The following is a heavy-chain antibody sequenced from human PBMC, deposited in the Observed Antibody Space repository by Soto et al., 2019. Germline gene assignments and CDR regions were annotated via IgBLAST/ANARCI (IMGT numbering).Heavy chain of an antibody. Sequence: PGESLKISCKGSGYSFTSYWIGWVRQMPGKGLEWMGIIYPGDSDTRYSPSFQGQVTISADKSISTAYLQWSSLKASDTAMCYCARHQLGDSYGYDWFDPWGQGTLVTVSS. V-gene: IGHV5-51*01. CDR2: IYPGDSDT. CDR3: ARHQLGDSYGYDWFDP. CDR1: GYSFTSYW. D-gene: IGHD5-18*01. J-gene: IGHJ5*02.